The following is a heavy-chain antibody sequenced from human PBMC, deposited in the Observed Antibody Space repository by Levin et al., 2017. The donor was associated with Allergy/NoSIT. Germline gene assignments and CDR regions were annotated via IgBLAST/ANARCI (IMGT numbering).Heavy chain of an antibody. Sequence: AGESLKISCVGTGFTFYDFATSWVRQAPGKGLEWVSTISGTGDIIYYADSVKGRFSISRDNSKKTVYLAMNSLRAEDTATYYCARQLLWARDYFQHWGQGTLVIVSS. D-gene: IGHD2-2*01. CDR1: GFTFYDFA. CDR2: ISGTGDII. CDR3: ARQLLWARDYFQH. V-gene: IGHV3-23*01. J-gene: IGHJ1*01.